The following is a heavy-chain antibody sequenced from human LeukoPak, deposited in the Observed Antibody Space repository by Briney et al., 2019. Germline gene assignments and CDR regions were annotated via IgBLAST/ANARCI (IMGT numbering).Heavy chain of an antibody. CDR1: GYTFSGYY. CDR2: INPNSGGT. CDR3: ARVGRAFTARSSFFDY. Sequence: ASVKVSCKASGYTFSGYYMHWVRQAPGQGLEWMLWINPNSGGTNYAQKFQGRVTMTRDTSISTAYMELIRLRSADTAVYYCARVGRAFTARSSFFDYWGQGNLVTVSS. V-gene: IGHV1-2*02. J-gene: IGHJ4*02. D-gene: IGHD6-6*01.